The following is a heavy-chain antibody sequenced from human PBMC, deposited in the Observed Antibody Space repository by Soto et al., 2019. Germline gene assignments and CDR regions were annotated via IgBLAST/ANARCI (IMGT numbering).Heavy chain of an antibody. Sequence: QVQLVESGGGVVQPGRSLRLSCAASGFTFSSYGMHWVRQAPGKGLEWVAVIWYDGSNKYYADSVKGRFTISRDNSKNTLYLQMNSLRAEDTAVYYCARDQYCSGGSCYSGLRSGSFDYWGQGTLVTVSS. CDR1: GFTFSSYG. V-gene: IGHV3-33*01. CDR2: IWYDGSNK. D-gene: IGHD2-15*01. J-gene: IGHJ4*02. CDR3: ARDQYCSGGSCYSGLRSGSFDY.